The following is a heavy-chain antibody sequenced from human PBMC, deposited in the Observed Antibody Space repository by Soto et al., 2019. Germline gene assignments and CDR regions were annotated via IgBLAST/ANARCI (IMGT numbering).Heavy chain of an antibody. J-gene: IGHJ1*01. Sequence: GSLRLSCAASGFTFSSYAMSWVRQAPGKGLEWVSGISGSGDTTYYADSVRGRFTISRDNSKNTLYLQLNSLRAEDTALYYCAKDQAAGGTISRYFQNWGQGTLVTVSS. D-gene: IGHD6-13*01. CDR1: GFTFSSYA. CDR3: AKDQAAGGTISRYFQN. V-gene: IGHV3-23*01. CDR2: ISGSGDTT.